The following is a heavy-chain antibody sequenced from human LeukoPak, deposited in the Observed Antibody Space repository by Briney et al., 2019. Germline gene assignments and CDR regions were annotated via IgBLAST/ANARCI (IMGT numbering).Heavy chain of an antibody. J-gene: IGHJ3*02. V-gene: IGHV1-8*03. Sequence: GASVKVSCKASGYTFTSYDINWVRQATGQGLEWTGWMNPNSGNTGYAQKFQGRVTITRNTSISTAYMELSSLRSEDTAVYYCASTRALALYSSSPNAFDIWGQGTMVTVSS. CDR2: MNPNSGNT. D-gene: IGHD6-6*01. CDR1: GYTFTSYD. CDR3: ASTRALALYSSSPNAFDI.